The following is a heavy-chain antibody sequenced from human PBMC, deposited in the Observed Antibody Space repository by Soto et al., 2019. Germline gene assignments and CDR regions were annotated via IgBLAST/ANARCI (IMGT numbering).Heavy chain of an antibody. D-gene: IGHD3-9*01. V-gene: IGHV1-69*13. CDR2: IIPIFGTA. Sequence: ASVKVSCKASGGTFSSYAISWVRQAPGQGLEWMGGIIPIFGTANYAQKFQGRVTITADESTSTAYMELSSLRSEDTAVYYCARVYDILTGYRYYFDYWGQGTLVTVSS. J-gene: IGHJ4*02. CDR1: GGTFSSYA. CDR3: ARVYDILTGYRYYFDY.